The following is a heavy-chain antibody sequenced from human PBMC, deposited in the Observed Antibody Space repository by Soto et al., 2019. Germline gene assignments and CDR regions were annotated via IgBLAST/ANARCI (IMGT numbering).Heavy chain of an antibody. CDR2: VRRSADTT. D-gene: IGHD4-17*01. V-gene: IGHV3-23*01. CDR1: GFTFRNYA. J-gene: IGHJ3*02. CDR3: AVHPPGDYVGAFDI. Sequence: EVQLLESGGGLVQPGGSLRLSCAASGFTFRNYAMSWVRQAPGKGLEWVSSVRRSADTTYYADSVQGRFTIARDNSKNTLYLQMSGLRVDDTAVYYCAVHPPGDYVGAFDIWGQGTMVTVSS.